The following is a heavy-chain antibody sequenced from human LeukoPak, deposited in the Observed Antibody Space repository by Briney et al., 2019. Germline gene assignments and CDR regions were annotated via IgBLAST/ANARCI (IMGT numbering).Heavy chain of an antibody. CDR2: IYDSGST. D-gene: IGHD2-21*02. CDR1: GVSINSYY. V-gene: IGHV4-59*01. J-gene: IGHJ5*02. CDR3: AREGLKHIVVVTTSAGWFDP. Sequence: SETLSLTCTVSGVSINSYYWSWIRQPPGKGLEWIGYIYDSGSTNYNPSLKSRVTISVDTSKKQFSLKLSSVTAADTAVYYCAREGLKHIVVVTTSAGWFDPWGQGTLVTVSS.